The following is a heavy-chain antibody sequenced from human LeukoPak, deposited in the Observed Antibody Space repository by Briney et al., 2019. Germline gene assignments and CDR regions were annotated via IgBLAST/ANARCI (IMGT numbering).Heavy chain of an antibody. Sequence: PGGSLRLSCAASGFTFSIYDMRWVRQATGKGLEWVSGMGKTAGDTYYSGSVKGRFTISRDNAKNSLYLQMNSLRDEDTAIYYCARIAAANTGAFDIWGQGTMVTVSS. CDR1: GFTFSIYD. D-gene: IGHD6-13*01. V-gene: IGHV3-13*04. CDR3: ARIAAANTGAFDI. CDR2: MGKTAGDT. J-gene: IGHJ3*02.